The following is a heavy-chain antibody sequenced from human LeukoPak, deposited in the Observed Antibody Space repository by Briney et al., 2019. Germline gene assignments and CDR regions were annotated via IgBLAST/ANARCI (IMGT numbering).Heavy chain of an antibody. CDR1: GFTFSSYS. CDR3: ARDGDIAVAAYDY. D-gene: IGHD6-19*01. J-gene: IGHJ4*02. V-gene: IGHV3-21*01. Sequence: GGSLRLSCAASGFTFSSYSMNWVRQALGKGLEWVSSISSSSSYIYYADSVKGRFTISRDNAKNSLYLQMNSLRAEDTAVYYCARDGDIAVAAYDYWGQGTLVTVSS. CDR2: ISSSSSYI.